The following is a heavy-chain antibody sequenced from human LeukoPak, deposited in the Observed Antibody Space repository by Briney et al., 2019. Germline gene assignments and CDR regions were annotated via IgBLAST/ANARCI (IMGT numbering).Heavy chain of an antibody. J-gene: IGHJ4*02. CDR3: ARGGPEWPLDY. V-gene: IGHV3-33*01. Sequence: GRSLPLYCAASGFSFNTYGMLWVRQAPGKGLECVAVIWYDGSNTYYADSVKGRFTISRDNSKNTLYLQMNSLRAEDTAVYYCARGGPEWPLDYWGQRTLVTVSS. CDR2: IWYDGSNT. D-gene: IGHD3-3*01. CDR1: GFSFNTYG.